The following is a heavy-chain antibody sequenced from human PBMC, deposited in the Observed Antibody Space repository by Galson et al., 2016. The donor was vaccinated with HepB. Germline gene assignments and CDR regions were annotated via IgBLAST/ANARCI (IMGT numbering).Heavy chain of an antibody. Sequence: SLRLSCAASGFTFGDYAMHWVRQSPARGLEWVSGISWNSDDIAYAESVKGRFTISRDNSQNSLYLQMNGLRAEDTAFYYCTIGTTVTLTPYYFDSWGQGSLVTVSS. D-gene: IGHD4-17*01. J-gene: IGHJ4*02. CDR1: GFTFGDYA. V-gene: IGHV3-9*01. CDR3: TIGTTVTLTPYYFDS. CDR2: ISWNSDDI.